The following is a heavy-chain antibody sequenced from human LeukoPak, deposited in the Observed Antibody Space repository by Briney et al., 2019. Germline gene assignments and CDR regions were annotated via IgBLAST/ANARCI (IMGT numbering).Heavy chain of an antibody. J-gene: IGHJ4*02. Sequence: SETLSLTCDVSGYSISSGYYWGWVRQPPGKGLEWIGSIYHSGITYYNTSLKSRVTMSVDTSKNQFSLKLSSVTAADTAVYYCARAYCSGDCNYLARYFDYWGQGTLVTVSS. CDR3: ARAYCSGDCNYLARYFDY. V-gene: IGHV4-38-2*01. CDR1: GYSISSGYY. D-gene: IGHD2-21*02. CDR2: IYHSGIT.